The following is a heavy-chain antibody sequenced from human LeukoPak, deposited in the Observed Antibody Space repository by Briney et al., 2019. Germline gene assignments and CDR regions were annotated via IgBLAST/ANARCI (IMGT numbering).Heavy chain of an antibody. Sequence: GESLKISCKGSGYSFTSYWIGWVLQMPGKGLEWMGIIYPGDSDTRYSPSFQGQVTISADKSISTAYLQWSSLKASDTAMYYCARLDYYDSSGYDNWFDPWGQGTLVTVSS. CDR2: IYPGDSDT. CDR1: GYSFTSYW. CDR3: ARLDYYDSSGYDNWFDP. D-gene: IGHD3-22*01. V-gene: IGHV5-51*01. J-gene: IGHJ5*02.